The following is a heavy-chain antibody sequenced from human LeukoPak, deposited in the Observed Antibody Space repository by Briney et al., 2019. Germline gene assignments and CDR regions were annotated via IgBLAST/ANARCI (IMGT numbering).Heavy chain of an antibody. CDR3: ASPRYYDSSGYYGLDY. D-gene: IGHD3-22*01. CDR2: INPNRGGT. V-gene: IGHV1-2*02. Sequence: ASVKVSCKASGYTFTGYYMHWVRQAPGQGLEWMGWINPNRGGTNYAQKFQGRVTMTRDTSISTAYMELSRLRCDDTAVYYCASPRYYDSSGYYGLDYWGQGTLVTVSS. CDR1: GYTFTGYY. J-gene: IGHJ4*02.